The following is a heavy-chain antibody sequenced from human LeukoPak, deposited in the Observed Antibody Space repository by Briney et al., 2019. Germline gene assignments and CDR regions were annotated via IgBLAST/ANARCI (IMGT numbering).Heavy chain of an antibody. V-gene: IGHV3-23*01. CDR2: ISGSGNST. Sequence: PGGSLRLSCVVSGFTFTNYAMTWVRQAPGKGLEWVSAISGSGNSTFYADSIKGRFTISRDNSKNTLYLQMNSLRAEDTAVYYGSKLPYDIFVSYYFDYWGQGTLVTVSA. J-gene: IGHJ4*02. CDR3: SKLPYDIFVSYYFDY. D-gene: IGHD3-9*01. CDR1: GFTFTNYA.